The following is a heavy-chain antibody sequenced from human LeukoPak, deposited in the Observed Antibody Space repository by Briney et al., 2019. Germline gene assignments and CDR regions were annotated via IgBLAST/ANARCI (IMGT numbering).Heavy chain of an antibody. Sequence: ASVKVSCKASGYTFTSYGISWVRQAPGQGLEWMGWISAYNGNTNYAQKLQGRVTMTTDTSTSTAYMELRSLRSDDTAVYYCARPSTRNYYYYYMDVWGKGTTVTVS. D-gene: IGHD1-26*01. J-gene: IGHJ6*03. V-gene: IGHV1-18*01. CDR3: ARPSTRNYYYYYMDV. CDR1: GYTFTSYG. CDR2: ISAYNGNT.